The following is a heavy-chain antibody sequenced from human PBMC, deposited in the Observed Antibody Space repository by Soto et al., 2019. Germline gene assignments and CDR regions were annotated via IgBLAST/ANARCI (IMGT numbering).Heavy chain of an antibody. V-gene: IGHV4-31*03. Sequence: SETLSLTCTVSGGSISSGAYYWTWIRQHPGKGLEWIGYIYYSGSTYYNPSLKGRVTISVDTSKNQFSLKLSSVTAADTAVYYCTRALKVGTWTHFDYWGQGTLVTVSS. J-gene: IGHJ4*02. CDR2: IYYSGST. CDR1: GGSISSGAYY. D-gene: IGHD1-26*01. CDR3: TRALKVGTWTHFDY.